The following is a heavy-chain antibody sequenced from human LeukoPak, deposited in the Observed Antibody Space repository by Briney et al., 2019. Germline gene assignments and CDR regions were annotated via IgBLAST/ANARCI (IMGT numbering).Heavy chain of an antibody. CDR2: IYYSGST. J-gene: IGHJ4*02. CDR3: ARGAGYGSGSYAY. V-gene: IGHV4-59*11. CDR1: GFTFSSHS. D-gene: IGHD3-10*01. Sequence: GSLRLSCAASGFTFSSHSMNWVRQAPGKGLEWIGYIYYSGSTNYNPSLKSRVTISVDTSKNQFSLKLSSVTAADTAVYYCARGAGYGSGSYAYWGQGTLVTVSS.